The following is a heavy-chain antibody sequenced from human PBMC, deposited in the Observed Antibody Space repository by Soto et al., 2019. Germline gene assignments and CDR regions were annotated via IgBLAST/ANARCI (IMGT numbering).Heavy chain of an antibody. CDR1: GGSISSGDYY. D-gene: IGHD4-17*01. CDR2: VYYSGTT. V-gene: IGHV4-61*08. J-gene: IGHJ4*02. CDR3: ARTTAVPNTLRSRYFFDY. Sequence: SETLSLTCTVSGGSISSGDYYWSWIRQEPGKGLEWIGYVYYSGTTNYNPSLKSRVTISVDLSKNQFSLRLSSVTTADTALYYCARTTAVPNTLRSRYFFDYWGQGTLVTVSS.